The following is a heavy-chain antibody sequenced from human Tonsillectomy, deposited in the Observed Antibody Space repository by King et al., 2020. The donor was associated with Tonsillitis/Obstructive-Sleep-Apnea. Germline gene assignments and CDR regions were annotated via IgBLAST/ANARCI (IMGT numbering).Heavy chain of an antibody. CDR2: IIPIFGTP. J-gene: IGHJ4*02. V-gene: IGHV1-69*01. D-gene: IGHD6-19*01. CDR1: GGTFSTYA. Sequence: QLVQSGAEVKKPGSSVKVSCKASGGTFSTYAISWVRQAPGQGLEWMGGIIPIFGTPNYAQKFQGRATITADESTSTAYMELSSLRSEDTAVYYCARVLSGMLRIAVAGPFDYWGQGTLVTVSS. CDR3: ARVLSGMLRIAVAGPFDY.